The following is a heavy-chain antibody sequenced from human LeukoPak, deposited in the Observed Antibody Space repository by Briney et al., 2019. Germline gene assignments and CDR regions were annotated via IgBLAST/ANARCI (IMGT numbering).Heavy chain of an antibody. J-gene: IGHJ3*02. CDR3: ARGRGYDSRADAFDI. D-gene: IGHD3-22*01. CDR2: INHSGST. CDR1: GGSFRDYY. V-gene: IGHV4-34*01. Sequence: SETLSLTCAVYGGSFRDYYWSWLRQPPGKGLEWIGEINHSGSTNYNPSLKSRVTISVDTSKNQFSLKLSSVTAADTAVYYCARGRGYDSRADAFDIWGQGTMVTVSS.